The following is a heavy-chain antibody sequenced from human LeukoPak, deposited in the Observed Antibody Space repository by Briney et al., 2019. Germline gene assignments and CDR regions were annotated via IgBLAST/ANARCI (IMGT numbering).Heavy chain of an antibody. Sequence: GASVKVSRKASGYTFTSYYMHSVRQAPGQGLEWMGIINPSGGSTSYAQKFQGRVTMTRDTSASTVYMELSSLRSEDTAVYYCARGAENNWFDPWGQGTLVTVSP. V-gene: IGHV1-46*01. J-gene: IGHJ5*02. CDR3: ARGAENNWFDP. CDR1: GYTFTSYY. CDR2: INPSGGST. D-gene: IGHD1-14*01.